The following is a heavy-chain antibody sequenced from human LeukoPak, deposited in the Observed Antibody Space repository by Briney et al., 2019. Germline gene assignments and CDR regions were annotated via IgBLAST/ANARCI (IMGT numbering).Heavy chain of an antibody. Sequence: GGSLRLSCVVSGFTFSNYPMSWVRQAPGKGLERVSVISESGEVTHYADSMKGRFTISRDNTKNTLNLQMNSLRAEDTAIYYCARDSSHYVGSSDYWGRGTQVTVSS. V-gene: IGHV3-23*01. CDR3: ARDSSHYVGSSDY. J-gene: IGHJ4*02. D-gene: IGHD4-17*01. CDR2: ISESGEVT. CDR1: GFTFSNYP.